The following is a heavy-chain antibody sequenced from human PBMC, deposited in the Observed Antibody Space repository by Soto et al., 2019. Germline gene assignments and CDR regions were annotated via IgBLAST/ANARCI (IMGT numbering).Heavy chain of an antibody. Sequence: EVQLLESGGGLVQPGGSLRLSCAASGFTFSSYAMSWVRQAPGKGLEWVSAISGSGGSTYYADSVKGRFTISRDNSKNTLYLQMISLRAEDTAVYYCAKIYGQDYYFWSGYQYYFDYWGQGTLVTVSS. CDR1: GFTFSSYA. J-gene: IGHJ4*02. V-gene: IGHV3-23*01. D-gene: IGHD3-3*01. CDR3: AKIYGQDYYFWSGYQYYFDY. CDR2: ISGSGGST.